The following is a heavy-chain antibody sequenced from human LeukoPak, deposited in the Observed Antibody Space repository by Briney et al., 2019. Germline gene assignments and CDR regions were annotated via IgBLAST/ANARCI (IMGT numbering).Heavy chain of an antibody. V-gene: IGHV4-59*11. J-gene: IGHJ6*02. CDR2: ISYIGST. Sequence: PSETLSLTCTVSGDSFSSHYWTWIRQPPGKGLEWIGYISYIGSTNYNPSLKSRVTISVDTSRNQFSLSLTSVTAADTAVYYCAREDPQTRVPEGLDVWGQGTTVTVSS. CDR1: GDSFSSHY. CDR3: AREDPQTRVPEGLDV. D-gene: IGHD4/OR15-4a*01.